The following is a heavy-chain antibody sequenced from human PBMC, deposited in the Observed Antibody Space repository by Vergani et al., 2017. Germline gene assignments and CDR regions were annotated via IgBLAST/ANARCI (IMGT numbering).Heavy chain of an antibody. CDR3: AGALVGATSWFDP. V-gene: IGHV4-39*01. CDR1: GGSISSSSYY. J-gene: IGHJ5*02. D-gene: IGHD1-26*01. Sequence: QLQLQESGPGLVKPSETLSLTCTVSGGSISSSSYYWGWIRQPPGKGLEWIGRIYYSGSPYYNPSLKSRVTISVDTSKNQFSLKLSSVTAADTAGYYCAGALVGATSWFDPWGQGTLVTVSS. CDR2: IYYSGSP.